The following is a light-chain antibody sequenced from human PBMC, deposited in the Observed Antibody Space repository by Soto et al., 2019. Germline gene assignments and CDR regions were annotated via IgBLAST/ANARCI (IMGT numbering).Light chain of an antibody. CDR1: QGISSW. J-gene: IGKJ1*01. V-gene: IGKV1-12*01. CDR2: AAS. Sequence: DIQMTQSPSSVSASVGDRVTITCRASQGISSWLVWYQQKPGKAPKLLIYAASSLHSGVPSRFSGSGSGTDFTLTISSLQPEDFATYYCQQANTFPVAFGQGTKVEIK. CDR3: QQANTFPVA.